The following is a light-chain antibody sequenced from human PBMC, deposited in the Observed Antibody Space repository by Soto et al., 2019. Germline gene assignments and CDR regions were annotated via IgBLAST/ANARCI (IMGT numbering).Light chain of an antibody. CDR3: QQRSAWPPLYT. V-gene: IGKV3-11*01. CDR2: DAS. J-gene: IGKJ2*01. Sequence: EVVLTQSPATLSLSPGERATLSCRASQSISNSLAWYQQKPGQIPRLLIYDASDRATGIPARFSGSGSGTDFTLTISSLEPEDVAVYYCQQRSAWPPLYTFGQGTKLEIK. CDR1: QSISNS.